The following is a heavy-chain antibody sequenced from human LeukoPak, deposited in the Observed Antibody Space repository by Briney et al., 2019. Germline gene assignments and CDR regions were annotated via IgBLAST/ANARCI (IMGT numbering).Heavy chain of an antibody. CDR3: VRDLRDRRGYSNYYMDV. D-gene: IGHD3-10*01. CDR2: IYSGGST. J-gene: IGHJ6*03. CDR1: ERMVRNSY. Sequence: GGSLRLSCEGPERMVRNSYMSWVRQSPGRGLEWVSVIYSGGSTDYADSVKGRFTTSRDTSKNTLYLHMNDVRAEDTGIYYCVRDLRDRRGYSNYYMDVWGKGTTVIVS. V-gene: IGHV3-53*01.